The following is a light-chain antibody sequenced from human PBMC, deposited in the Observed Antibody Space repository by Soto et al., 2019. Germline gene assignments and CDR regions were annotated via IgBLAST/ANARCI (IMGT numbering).Light chain of an antibody. Sequence: EIVMTQSPATLSVSPGERATLSCRASQSVSSNLAWYQQKPGQAPRVLIYAASTRATGIPDRFSGSGSGTEFTLTISSLQPDDFATYYCQQYNSYSTFGGGTKVDI. V-gene: IGKV3-15*01. CDR3: QQYNSYST. CDR1: QSVSSN. CDR2: AAS. J-gene: IGKJ4*01.